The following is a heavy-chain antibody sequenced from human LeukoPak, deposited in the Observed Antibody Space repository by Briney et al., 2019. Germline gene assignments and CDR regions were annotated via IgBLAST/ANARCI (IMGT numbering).Heavy chain of an antibody. CDR2: INHSGST. V-gene: IGHV4-34*01. CDR3: ARRLPGFLVRGVLNGNWFDP. CDR1: GGSFSGYY. D-gene: IGHD3-10*01. Sequence: PSETLSLTCAVYGGSFSGYYWSWIRQSPGKGREWIGEINHSGSTKYNPSLKNRVTISVDTSKNQFSLKLSSVTAADTAVYYCARRLPGFLVRGVLNGNWFDPWGQGTLVTVPS. J-gene: IGHJ5*02.